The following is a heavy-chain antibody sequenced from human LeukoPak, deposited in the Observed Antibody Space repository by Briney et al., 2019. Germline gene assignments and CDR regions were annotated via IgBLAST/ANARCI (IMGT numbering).Heavy chain of an antibody. D-gene: IGHD6-19*01. Sequence: ASVTVSFTSSGYTFTSCDINWVRQATGQGMELMGWMNPNSGNTGYGQSFQGRITMTRDISIGTAYMELSNLTSEDTAIYYCTRGSSGRRDNWGQGTLVTVSA. CDR3: TRGSSGRRDN. J-gene: IGHJ4*02. CDR2: MNPNSGNT. CDR1: GYTFTSCD. V-gene: IGHV1-8*01.